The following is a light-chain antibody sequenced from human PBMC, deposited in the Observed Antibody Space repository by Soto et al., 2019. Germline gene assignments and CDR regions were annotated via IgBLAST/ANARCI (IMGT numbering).Light chain of an antibody. V-gene: IGKV4-1*01. CDR2: WAS. CDR3: QQYYSTPLT. Sequence: DIVMTQSPDSLSVSLGERATINCKSSQIVLYNSNNKNYLAWYQQKPGQPPKLLIYWASTRESGVPDRFSGSGSGTDFTLTISSLQAEDVAVYYCQQYYSTPLTFGGGTKVDIK. CDR1: QIVLYNSNNKNY. J-gene: IGKJ4*01.